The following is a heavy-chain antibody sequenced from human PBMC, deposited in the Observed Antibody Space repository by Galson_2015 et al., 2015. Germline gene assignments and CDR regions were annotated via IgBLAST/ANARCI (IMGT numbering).Heavy chain of an antibody. CDR2: ISTSGGIT. J-gene: IGHJ5*02. CDR3: ARDSYWSGSWWRAWFDP. V-gene: IGHV3-23*01. CDR1: GFTLCGYE. D-gene: IGHD3-10*01. Sequence: SLRLSCAASGFTLCGYEMSWVRQAPGKGLEWVSSISTSGGITDYTDSVKGRFTISTDNSRNSMYLQMNSLRVEDTALYFCARDSYWSGSWWRAWFDPWGQGSLVTVSS.